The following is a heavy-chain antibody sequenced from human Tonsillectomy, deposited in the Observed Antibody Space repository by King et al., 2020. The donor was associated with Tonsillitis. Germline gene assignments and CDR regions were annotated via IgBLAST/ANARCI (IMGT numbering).Heavy chain of an antibody. V-gene: IGHV3-48*04. CDR2: ISSSSSTI. CDR3: ARDRGYSSGWYPTYYYYYGMDV. CDR1: GFTFSGYS. Sequence: VQLVESGGGLVQPGGSLRLSCAASGFTFSGYSMNWVRQAPGKGLEWVSYISSSSSTIYYADSVKGRFTISRDNAKNSLYLQMNSLRAEDTAVYYCARDRGYSSGWYPTYYYYYGMDVWGQGTTVTVSS. J-gene: IGHJ6*02. D-gene: IGHD6-19*01.